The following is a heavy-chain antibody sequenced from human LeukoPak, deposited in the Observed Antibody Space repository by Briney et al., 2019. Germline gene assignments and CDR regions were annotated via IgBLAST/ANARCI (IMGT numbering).Heavy chain of an antibody. CDR3: ARLNYGDYVGGSIGYYYYMDV. Sequence: PSETLSLTCAVSGGSISSSNWWSWVRQPPGKGLEWIGEIYHSGSTNYNPSLKSRVTISVDKSKNQFSLKLSSVTAADTAVYYCARLNYGDYVGGSIGYYYYMDVWGKGTTVTVSS. CDR2: IYHSGST. J-gene: IGHJ6*03. CDR1: GGSISSSNW. D-gene: IGHD4-17*01. V-gene: IGHV4-4*02.